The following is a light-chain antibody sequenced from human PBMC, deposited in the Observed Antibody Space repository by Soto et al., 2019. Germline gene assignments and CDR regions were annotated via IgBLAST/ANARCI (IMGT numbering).Light chain of an antibody. V-gene: IGKV1-33*01. CDR3: QQYENLPT. Sequence: EIQMTQSPSYMSTSVGDRIPITCQASQNINNYLNWYQQKPGRAPKLLIYDASNLEAGVPSRFRGSGSGTDFTFTISRLQPEDIATYYCQQYENLPTFGQGTRLEIK. CDR1: QNINNY. J-gene: IGKJ5*01. CDR2: DAS.